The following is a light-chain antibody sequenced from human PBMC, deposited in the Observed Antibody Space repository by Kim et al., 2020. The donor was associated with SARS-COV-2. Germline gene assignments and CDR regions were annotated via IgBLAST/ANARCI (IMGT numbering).Light chain of an antibody. Sequence: APGKTARITCGGNNIASRSVHWYQQKPGQAPVLVIYYDSDRPSGIPERFSGSNSGNTATLTISRVEAGDEADYYCQVWDSSGDLVVFGGGTQLTVL. V-gene: IGLV3-21*04. CDR2: YDS. CDR3: QVWDSSGDLVV. J-gene: IGLJ2*01. CDR1: NIASRS.